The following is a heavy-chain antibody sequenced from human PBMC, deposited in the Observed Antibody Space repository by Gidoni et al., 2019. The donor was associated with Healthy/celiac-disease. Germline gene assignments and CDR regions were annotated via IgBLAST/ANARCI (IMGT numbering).Heavy chain of an antibody. V-gene: IGHV1-18*01. CDR3: ASPSPYCSGGSCYSVPYFDY. CDR1: GYTFTSYG. Sequence: QVQLVQSGAEVKKPGASVTVSCKASGYTFTSYGISWVRQAPGQGLEWMGWISAYNGNTNYAQKIQGRVTMTTDTSTSTAYMELRSLRSDDTAVYYCASPSPYCSGGSCYSVPYFDYWGQGTLVTVSS. D-gene: IGHD2-15*01. CDR2: ISAYNGNT. J-gene: IGHJ4*02.